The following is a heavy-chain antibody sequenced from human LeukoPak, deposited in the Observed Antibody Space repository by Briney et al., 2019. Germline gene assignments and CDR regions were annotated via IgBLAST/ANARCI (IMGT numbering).Heavy chain of an antibody. CDR3: ARADYSSTWSHDYYYMDV. V-gene: IGHV1-46*01. D-gene: IGHD6-13*01. J-gene: IGHJ6*03. CDR2: INPSGGSS. CDR1: GYTFTSYY. Sequence: GASVKVSCKASGYTFTSYYMRWVRQAPGQGLEWMGIINPSGGSSSYAQKFQGRVTMTRDTSTSTVYMELSSLRSEDTAVYYCARADYSSTWSHDYYYMDVWGKGTTVTVSS.